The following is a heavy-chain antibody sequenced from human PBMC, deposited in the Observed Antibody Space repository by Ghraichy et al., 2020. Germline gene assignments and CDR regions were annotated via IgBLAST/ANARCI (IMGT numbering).Heavy chain of an antibody. CDR3: ASYSDAWYAAS. J-gene: IGHJ4*02. CDR2: IKQDGSGK. D-gene: IGHD6-19*01. CDR1: GFTFSSYW. Sequence: GESLNISCAASGFTFSSYWMTWVRQTPGKGLEWVANIKQDGSGKYYVDSVKSRFTISRDNAKNSLYLQMNSLRAEDTAVYYCASYSDAWYAASWGQGTLVTVSS. V-gene: IGHV3-7*03.